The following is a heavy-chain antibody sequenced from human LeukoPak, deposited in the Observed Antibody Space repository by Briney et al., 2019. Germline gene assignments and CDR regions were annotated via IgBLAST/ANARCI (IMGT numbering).Heavy chain of an antibody. CDR1: GYTLTGYY. Sequence: VASVKVSCKASGYTLTGYYIHWVRQAPGQGLEWMGWINPNSGGTNYEQKFQGRVTMTRDTSISTAYMELSRLKSDDTAVYYCARGNRADSSGYYYAYWGQGTLVTVSS. V-gene: IGHV1-2*02. D-gene: IGHD3-22*01. CDR2: INPNSGGT. CDR3: ARGNRADSSGYYYAY. J-gene: IGHJ4*02.